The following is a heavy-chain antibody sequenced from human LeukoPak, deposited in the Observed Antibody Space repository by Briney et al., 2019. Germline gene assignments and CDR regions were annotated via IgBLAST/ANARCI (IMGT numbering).Heavy chain of an antibody. CDR3: ARDGVVVVPAATIGDDAFDI. CDR2: ISGSGGST. V-gene: IGHV3-23*01. J-gene: IGHJ3*02. D-gene: IGHD2-2*01. Sequence: GGSLRLSCAASGFTFSSYAMSWVRQAPGKGLEWVSAISGSGGSTYYADSVKGRFTISRDNSKNTLYLQMNSLRAEDTAVYYCARDGVVVVPAATIGDDAFDIWGQGTMVTVSS. CDR1: GFTFSSYA.